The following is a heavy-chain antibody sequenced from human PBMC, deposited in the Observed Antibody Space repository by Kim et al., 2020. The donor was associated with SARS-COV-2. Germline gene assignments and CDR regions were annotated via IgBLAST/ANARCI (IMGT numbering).Heavy chain of an antibody. D-gene: IGHD2-2*01. Sequence: GRFTISRDNSKNTLYLQMNRLRAEDTAVYYCARFKGGCSSTSCFYYYGMDVWGQGTTVTVSS. J-gene: IGHJ6*02. V-gene: IGHV3-30*07. CDR3: ARFKGGCSSTSCFYYYGMDV.